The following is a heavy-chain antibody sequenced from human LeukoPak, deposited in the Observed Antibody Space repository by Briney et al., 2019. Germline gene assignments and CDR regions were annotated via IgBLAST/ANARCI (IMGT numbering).Heavy chain of an antibody. J-gene: IGHJ4*02. Sequence: PSETLTLTCTVSGGSISSYYWSWIRQPPGKGLEWIGYIYYSGSTNYNPSLKSRVTISVDTSKNQFSLKLSSVTAADTAVYYCARDGYYYDSSGSAKGYYFDYWGQGTLVTVSS. D-gene: IGHD3-22*01. CDR1: GGSISSYY. CDR2: IYYSGST. V-gene: IGHV4-59*12. CDR3: ARDGYYYDSSGSAKGYYFDY.